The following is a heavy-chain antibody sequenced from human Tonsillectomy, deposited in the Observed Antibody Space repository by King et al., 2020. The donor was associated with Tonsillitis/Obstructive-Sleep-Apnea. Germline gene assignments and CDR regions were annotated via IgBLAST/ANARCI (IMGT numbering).Heavy chain of an antibody. CDR3: ARELGRLAGTSGWFDP. J-gene: IGHJ5*02. CDR1: GYTFTGYY. D-gene: IGHD6-19*01. Sequence: VQLVESGAEVKKPGASVKVSCKASGYTFTGYYMHWVRQAPGQGLEWMGWINPNSGGTNYAQKFQGRVTMTRDTSISTAYMELSRLRSDDTAVYYCARELGRLAGTSGWFDPWGQGTLVTVSS. V-gene: IGHV1-2*02. CDR2: INPNSGGT.